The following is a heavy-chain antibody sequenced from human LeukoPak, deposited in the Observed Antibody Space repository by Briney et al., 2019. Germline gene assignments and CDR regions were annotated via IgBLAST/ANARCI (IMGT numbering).Heavy chain of an antibody. CDR1: GGSISSYY. Sequence: SETLSLTCTVSGGSISSYYWSWIRQPPGKGLEWIGYIHYSGSTNYNPSLKSRVTISVDTSKNQFSLKLSSVTAADTAVYYCAGGIVGATIYFDYWGQGTLVTVSS. CDR2: IHYSGST. J-gene: IGHJ4*02. CDR3: AGGIVGATIYFDY. V-gene: IGHV4-59*01. D-gene: IGHD1-26*01.